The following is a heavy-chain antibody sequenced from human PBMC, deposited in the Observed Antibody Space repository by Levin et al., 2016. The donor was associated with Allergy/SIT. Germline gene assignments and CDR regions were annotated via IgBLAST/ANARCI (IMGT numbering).Heavy chain of an antibody. Sequence: GGSLRLSCAASGFTFDDYTMHWVRQAPGKGLEWVSLISWDGGSTYYADSVKGRFTIPRDNSKNSLYLQMNSLRTEDTALYYCVRGRCTNGVCYRLDYWGQGTLVTVSS. CDR2: ISWDGGST. V-gene: IGHV3-43*01. CDR1: GFTFDDYT. J-gene: IGHJ4*02. D-gene: IGHD2-8*01. CDR3: VRGRCTNGVCYRLDY.